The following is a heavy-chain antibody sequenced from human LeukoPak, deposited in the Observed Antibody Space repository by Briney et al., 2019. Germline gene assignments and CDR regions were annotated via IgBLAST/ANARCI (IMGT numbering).Heavy chain of an antibody. CDR2: INPNSGGT. CDR3: ARSSPPDFWSGPKYYFDY. Sequence: GASVKVSCKASGYTFTGYYMHWVRQAPGQGLEWMGWINPNSGGTNYAQKFQGRVTMTRDTSISTAYMELSRLRSDDTAVYYCARSSPPDFWSGPKYYFDYWGQGTLVTVSS. CDR1: GYTFTGYY. D-gene: IGHD3-3*01. J-gene: IGHJ4*02. V-gene: IGHV1-2*02.